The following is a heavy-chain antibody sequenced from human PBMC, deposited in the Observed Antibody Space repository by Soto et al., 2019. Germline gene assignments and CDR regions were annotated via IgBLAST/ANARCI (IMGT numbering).Heavy chain of an antibody. V-gene: IGHV3-74*01. Sequence: GGSLRLSCAASGFISRSYWMHWVRQVPGKGLVWVSRINGDGGSTSYADSVKGRFTISGDNAKNTLYLQMNSLRADDTAVYYCARAQYLADDAFDIWGQGAMVTVSS. CDR1: GFISRSYW. CDR3: ARAQYLADDAFDI. D-gene: IGHD2-2*01. CDR2: INGDGGST. J-gene: IGHJ3*02.